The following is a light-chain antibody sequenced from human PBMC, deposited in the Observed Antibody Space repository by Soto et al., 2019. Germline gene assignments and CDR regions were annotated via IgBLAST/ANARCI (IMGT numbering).Light chain of an antibody. V-gene: IGLV2-14*01. CDR3: SSYTSSSTYV. Sequence: QSALTQPASVSGSPGQSITISCTGTSSDVGGYNYVSRYQQHPGKAPKLMIYEVSYRPSGVSNRFSGSKSGNTASLTISGLQAEDEADYYCSSYTSSSTYVFGTGTKVTVL. CDR1: SSDVGGYNY. CDR2: EVS. J-gene: IGLJ1*01.